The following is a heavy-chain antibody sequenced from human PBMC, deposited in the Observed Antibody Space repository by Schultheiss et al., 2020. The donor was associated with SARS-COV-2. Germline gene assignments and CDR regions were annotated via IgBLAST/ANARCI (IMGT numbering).Heavy chain of an antibody. V-gene: IGHV4-59*08. CDR1: GGSISSYY. CDR3: CAGYYYYYYMDV. CDR2: IYYSGYP. Sequence: SETLSLTCTVSGGSISSYYWSWIRQPAGKGLEWIGYIYYSGYPNYNPSLKSRVTISVDTSKNQFSLKLSSVTAADTAVYYCCAGYYYYYYMDVWGKGTTVTVSS. J-gene: IGHJ6*03. D-gene: IGHD1-14*01.